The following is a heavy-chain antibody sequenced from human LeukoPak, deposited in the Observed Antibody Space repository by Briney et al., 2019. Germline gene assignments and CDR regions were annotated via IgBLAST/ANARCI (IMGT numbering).Heavy chain of an antibody. J-gene: IGHJ4*02. CDR3: ATGAYFAD. CDR2: ASDTGGDT. Sequence: GGSLRLSCAASGFTFNKSPMTWVRQALGKGLEWVSTASDTGGDTYHADSVKGRFTISRDNSMNRLYLQMNSLRAEDTAVYYCATGAYFADWGQGTLVTVSS. D-gene: IGHD2-21*01. V-gene: IGHV3-23*01. CDR1: GFTFNKSP.